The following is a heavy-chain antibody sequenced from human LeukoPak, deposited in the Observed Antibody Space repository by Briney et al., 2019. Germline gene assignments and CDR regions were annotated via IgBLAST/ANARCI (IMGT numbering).Heavy chain of an antibody. CDR3: VKGIVVVTARAFDY. CDR2: ISSNGGST. CDR1: GLTFSSYA. D-gene: IGHD2-21*02. J-gene: IGHJ4*02. Sequence: GGSLRVSCSASGLTFSSYAMHWVRQAPGKGLEYVSAISSNGGSTYYADSVKGRFTISRDNSKNTLYLQMSSLRPEDTAVYYCVKGIVVVTARAFDYWGQGTLVTVSS. V-gene: IGHV3-64D*06.